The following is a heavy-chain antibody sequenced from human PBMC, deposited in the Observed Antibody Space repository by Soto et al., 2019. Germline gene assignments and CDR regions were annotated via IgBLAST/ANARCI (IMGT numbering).Heavy chain of an antibody. D-gene: IGHD2-21*02. CDR3: ARQRTSVVTQAYFDS. V-gene: IGHV4-39*01. CDR1: GDSINNRSYY. CDR2: IYYCGST. Sequence: PSETLSRTGTVAGDSINNRSYYWGWIRQPPGKGLEWIGSIYYCGSTYNNPSLKSRVSMSVDTSKNQFSLKLRSVTAADTALYYCARQRTSVVTQAYFDSWGQGSLVTVSS. J-gene: IGHJ4*02.